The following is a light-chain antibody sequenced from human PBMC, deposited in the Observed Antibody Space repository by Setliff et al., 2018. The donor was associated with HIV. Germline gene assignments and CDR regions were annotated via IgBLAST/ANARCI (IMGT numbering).Light chain of an antibody. CDR3: QSYDSGLSGYV. J-gene: IGLJ1*01. V-gene: IGLV1-40*01. CDR1: SSNIGAGYD. CDR2: GNN. Sequence: VLTQPPSVSGAPGQRVTISCTGSSSNIGAGYDVHWYQQLPGTAPKLLIYGNNNRPSGVPDRFSGSKSGTSASLAITGLQSEDEADYYCQSYDSGLSGYVFGTGTKVTVL.